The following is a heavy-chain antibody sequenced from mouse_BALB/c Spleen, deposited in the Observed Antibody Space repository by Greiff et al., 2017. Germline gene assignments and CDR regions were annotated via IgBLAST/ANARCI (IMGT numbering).Heavy chain of an antibody. Sequence: QVQLQQSGPELVKPGASVKISCKASGYAFSSSWMNWVKQRPGQGLEWIGRIYPGDGDTNYNGKFKGKATLTADKSSSTAYMQLSSLTSVDSAVYFCARWDGSSYPFAYWGQGTLVTVSA. CDR2: IYPGDGDT. CDR3: ARWDGSSYPFAY. V-gene: IGHV1-82*01. CDR1: GYAFSSSW. D-gene: IGHD1-1*01. J-gene: IGHJ3*01.